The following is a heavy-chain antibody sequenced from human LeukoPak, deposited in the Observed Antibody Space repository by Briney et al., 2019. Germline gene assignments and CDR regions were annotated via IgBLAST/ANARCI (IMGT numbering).Heavy chain of an antibody. V-gene: IGHV4-59*01. J-gene: IGHJ6*02. CDR2: IYYSGST. Sequence: SETLSLTCTASGGSISSYYWSWIRQPPGKGLEWIGYIYYSGSTNYNPSLKSRVTISVDTSKNQFSLKLSSVTAADTAVYYCARRMDDYGDYYYYGMDVWGQGTTVTVSS. CDR1: GGSISSYY. CDR3: ARRMDDYGDYYYYGMDV. D-gene: IGHD4-17*01.